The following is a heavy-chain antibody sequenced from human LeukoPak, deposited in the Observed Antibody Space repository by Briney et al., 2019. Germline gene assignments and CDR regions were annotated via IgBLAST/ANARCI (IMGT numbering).Heavy chain of an antibody. V-gene: IGHV3-23*01. Sequence: GGSLRLSCAASGFTFNKYAMNWVRQAPGKGLEWVSGITGGGSRYYADSVKGRFTISRDNSKNTLYLQMNSLRAEDTAVYYCARESEGPGYYGMDVWGQGTTVTVSS. CDR2: ITGGGSR. J-gene: IGHJ6*02. CDR3: ARESEGPGYYGMDV. CDR1: GFTFNKYA.